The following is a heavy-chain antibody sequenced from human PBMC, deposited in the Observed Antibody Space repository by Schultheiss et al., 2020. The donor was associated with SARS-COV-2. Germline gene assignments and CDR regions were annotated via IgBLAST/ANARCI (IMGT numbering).Heavy chain of an antibody. V-gene: IGHV4-61*08. CDR2: IYYSGGT. J-gene: IGHJ4*02. CDR1: GGSISSGGYY. D-gene: IGHD1-26*01. CDR3: ARLSAVGAIFDY. Sequence: SETLSLTCTVSGGSISSGGYYWSWIRQPPGKGLEWIGYIYYSGGTNYNPSLKSRVTISVDTSKNQFTLKLSSVTAADTAVYYCARLSAVGAIFDYWGQGTLVTVSS.